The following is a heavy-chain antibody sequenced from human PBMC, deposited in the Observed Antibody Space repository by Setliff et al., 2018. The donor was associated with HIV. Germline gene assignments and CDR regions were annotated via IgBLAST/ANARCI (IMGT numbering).Heavy chain of an antibody. CDR1: GGSLSSSSYY. CDR2: VYYSGST. Sequence: LSLTCIVSGGSLSSSSYYWGWIRQPPGKGLEWIGTVYYSGSTYYNPSLKSRVTISVDTSENQFSLKLSSVTAADTAVYYCARDGYSSSWYVISGSFDYWGQGILVTVSS. V-gene: IGHV4-39*07. J-gene: IGHJ4*02. D-gene: IGHD6-13*01. CDR3: ARDGYSSSWYVISGSFDY.